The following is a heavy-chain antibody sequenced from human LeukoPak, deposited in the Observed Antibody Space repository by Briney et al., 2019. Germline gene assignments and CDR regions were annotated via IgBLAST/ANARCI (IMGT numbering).Heavy chain of an antibody. CDR3: ARGLIKGIAVAGTG. CDR2: INHSGST. Sequence: PSETLSLTCTVSGGSISSGTYYWSWIRQPPGKGLEWIGEINHSGSTNYNPSLKSRVTISVDTSKNQFSLKVRSVTAADTAVYYCARGLIKGIAVAGTGWGQGTLVTVSS. D-gene: IGHD6-19*01. V-gene: IGHV4-39*07. J-gene: IGHJ4*02. CDR1: GGSISSGTYY.